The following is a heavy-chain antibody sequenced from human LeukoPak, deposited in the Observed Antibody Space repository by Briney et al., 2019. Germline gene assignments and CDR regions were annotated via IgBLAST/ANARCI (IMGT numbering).Heavy chain of an antibody. J-gene: IGHJ4*02. D-gene: IGHD3-22*01. CDR1: GYTFTSYG. CDR2: ISAYNGNT. CDR3: ATMRDSSGYPDY. V-gene: IGHV1-18*01. Sequence: ASVKVSCKASGYTFTSYGISWVRQAPGQGLEWMGWISAYNGNTNYAQKLQGRVTMTTDTSTSTAYMELSSLRSEDTAVYYCATMRDSSGYPDYWGQGTLVTVSS.